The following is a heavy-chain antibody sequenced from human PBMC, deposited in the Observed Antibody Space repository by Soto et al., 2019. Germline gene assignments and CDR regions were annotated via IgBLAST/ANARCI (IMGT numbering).Heavy chain of an antibody. Sequence: QVQLVESGGGVVQPGGSLRLPCAASGFTFSSYPMHWVRQAPGKGLECVAIISYDGSNKYYADSVKGRFTISRDNSKNTLYVEMNSLRARDTAVFDCPRSNKSSWHNFDDRGQGTLVTVSS. CDR1: GFTFSSYP. CDR2: ISYDGSNK. J-gene: IGHJ4*02. CDR3: PRSNKSSWHNFDD. V-gene: IGHV3-30-3*01. D-gene: IGHD6-13*01.